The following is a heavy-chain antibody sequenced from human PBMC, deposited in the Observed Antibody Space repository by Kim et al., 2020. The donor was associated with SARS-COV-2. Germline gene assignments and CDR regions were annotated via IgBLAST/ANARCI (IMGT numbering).Heavy chain of an antibody. J-gene: IGHJ4*02. CDR2: ISHGGST. CDR3: ARHYGSSLDY. V-gene: IGHV4-38-2*02. CDR1: GDSISSDYY. Sequence: SETLSLTCTVSGDSISSDYYWGWIRQAPVRGREWIAFISHGGSTYFNSSLKSRVSISVDTSKNQFYLRLTSVTAADTAVYFCARHYGSSLDYWGQGTVV. D-gene: IGHD3-22*01.